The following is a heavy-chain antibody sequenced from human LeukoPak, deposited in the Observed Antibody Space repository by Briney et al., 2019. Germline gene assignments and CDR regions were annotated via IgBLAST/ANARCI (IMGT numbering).Heavy chain of an antibody. CDR3: ARQGIIRSRSFYYFYIDV. CDR1: GGSISSYP. J-gene: IGHJ6*03. CDR2: IYTTGSA. Sequence: SETLSLTCAVSGGSISSYPWSWIRQPPGKGLEWIGDIYTTGSANYNPPLKSRVTISVVTSKNQFSLRLSSVTAADTAVYYCARQGIIRSRSFYYFYIDVWGKGTTVTVSS. V-gene: IGHV4-4*09. D-gene: IGHD3-10*01.